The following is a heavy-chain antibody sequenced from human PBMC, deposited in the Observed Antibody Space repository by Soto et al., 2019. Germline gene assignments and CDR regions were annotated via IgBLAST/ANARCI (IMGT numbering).Heavy chain of an antibody. CDR2: ISAYNGNR. CDR3: ARGASHYYYYYGMDV. Sequence: QDQLVQSGAEVKKPGASVKVSCKASGYTFNNYGISWVRQASGKGLEWMGWISAYNGNRNYAQKFQGRVSMTTETSTSTAYMELRSLRSDDTAVYYCARGASHYYYYYGMDVWGQGTTVTVSS. CDR1: GYTFNNYG. V-gene: IGHV1-18*01. J-gene: IGHJ6*02.